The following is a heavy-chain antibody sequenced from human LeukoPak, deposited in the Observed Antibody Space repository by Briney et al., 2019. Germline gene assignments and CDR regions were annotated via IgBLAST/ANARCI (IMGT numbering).Heavy chain of an antibody. V-gene: IGHV4-39*07. CDR1: GGSISSSSYY. J-gene: IGHJ3*02. CDR2: IYYSGST. CDR3: ASTDSPGIATGDAFDI. D-gene: IGHD6-13*01. Sequence: PSETLSLTCTVSGGSISSSSYYWGWIRQPPGKGLEWIGSIYYSGSTYYNPSLKSRVTISVDTSKNQFSLKLSPVTAADTAVYYCASTDSPGIATGDAFDIWGQGTMVTVSS.